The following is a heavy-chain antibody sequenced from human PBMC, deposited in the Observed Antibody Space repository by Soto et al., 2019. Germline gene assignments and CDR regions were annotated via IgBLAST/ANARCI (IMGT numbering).Heavy chain of an antibody. CDR1: GFTFSSYG. J-gene: IGHJ6*03. Sequence: GGSLRLSCAASGFTFSSYGMHWVRQAPGKGLEWVAVISYDGSNKYYADSVKGRFTISRDNSKNTLYLQMNSLRAEDTAVYYCAKDLFHGGYKYYYYYYMDVWGKGTTVTVSS. V-gene: IGHV3-30*18. D-gene: IGHD3-10*01. CDR3: AKDLFHGGYKYYYYYYMDV. CDR2: ISYDGSNK.